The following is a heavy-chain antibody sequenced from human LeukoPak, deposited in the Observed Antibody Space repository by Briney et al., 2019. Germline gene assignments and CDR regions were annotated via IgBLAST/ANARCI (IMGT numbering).Heavy chain of an antibody. V-gene: IGHV3-23*01. D-gene: IGHD5-12*01. CDR3: ARVPIVATLYYYYMDV. CDR1: GFTFSSYG. CDR2: ISGSGGST. J-gene: IGHJ6*03. Sequence: GGSLRLSCAASGFTFSSYGMTWVRQAPGKGLEWVSGISGSGGSTNYADSVKGRFTISRDNAKNSLYLQMNSLRAEDTAVYYCARVPIVATLYYYYMDVWGKGTTVTVSS.